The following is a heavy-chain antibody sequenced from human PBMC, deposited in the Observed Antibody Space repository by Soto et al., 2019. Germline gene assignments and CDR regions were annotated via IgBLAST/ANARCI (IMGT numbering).Heavy chain of an antibody. J-gene: IGHJ6*02. CDR2: IWYDGSNK. CDR1: GFTFSIYG. D-gene: IGHD4-17*01. Sequence: GGSLRLSCAASGFTFSIYGMHWVRQAPGKGLEWVAVIWYDGSNKYYADSVKGRFTISRDNSKNTLYLQMNSLRAEDTAVFYCDRVKLGDYVPYYYYGIDVWGQGTTVTVSS. V-gene: IGHV3-33*01. CDR3: DRVKLGDYVPYYYYGIDV.